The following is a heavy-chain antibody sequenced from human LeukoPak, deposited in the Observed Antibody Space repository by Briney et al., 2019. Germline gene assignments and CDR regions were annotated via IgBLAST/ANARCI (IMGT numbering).Heavy chain of an antibody. CDR1: GGTFSSYA. CDR2: IIPIFGTA. CDR3: AREVEAGLYAFDI. Sequence: GASVKVSCKASGGTFSSYAISWVRQAPGKGLEWMGGIIPIFGTANYAQKFQGRVTITTDESTSTAYMELSSLRSEDTAVYYCAREVEAGLYAFDIWGQGTMVTVSS. J-gene: IGHJ3*02. V-gene: IGHV1-69*05. D-gene: IGHD3/OR15-3a*01.